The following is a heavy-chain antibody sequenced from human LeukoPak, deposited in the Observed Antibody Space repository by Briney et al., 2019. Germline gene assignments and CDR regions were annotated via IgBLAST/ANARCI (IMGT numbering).Heavy chain of an antibody. D-gene: IGHD6-19*01. J-gene: IGHJ4*02. CDR3: ARGRSGWAQGFDY. CDR1: GYTFTSSG. V-gene: IGHV1-18*01. CDR2: ISAYNGNT. Sequence: ASVTLSLNSSGYTFTSSGYNWVWNRHAQGLGRVGWISAYNGNTNYAQKLQGRVTMTTDTSTSTAYMELRSLRSDDTAVYYCARGRSGWAQGFDYWGQGTLVTVSS.